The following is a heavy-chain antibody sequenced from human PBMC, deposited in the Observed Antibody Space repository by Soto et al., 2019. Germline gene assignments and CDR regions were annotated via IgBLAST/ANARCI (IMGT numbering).Heavy chain of an antibody. J-gene: IGHJ6*02. D-gene: IGHD6-19*01. V-gene: IGHV1-69*12. CDR2: IVPIFGTT. Sequence: QVQLVQSGAEVKKPGSSVKVSCKVSGGTFSNYAIDWVRLAPGHGLEWMGGIVPIFGTTYYTQKFQGRATIIADDSTTTAYLETSRLRSEDTAIYYCARVEAVAGLYNYHGLDVWGQGTAVTVSS. CDR1: GGTFSNYA. CDR3: ARVEAVAGLYNYHGLDV.